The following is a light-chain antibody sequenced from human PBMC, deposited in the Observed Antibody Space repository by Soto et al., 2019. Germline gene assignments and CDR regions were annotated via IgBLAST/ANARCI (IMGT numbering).Light chain of an antibody. V-gene: IGKV1-39*01. Sequence: DIQMTQFPSSLSASVGDRVTITCRASQSISSYLNWYQQKPGKAPKLLIYAASNLQSGVPSRFGGSGSGTDFTLTISSLQPEDFATYYCQQSYSTPPTFGQGTKVEIK. CDR2: AAS. CDR3: QQSYSTPPT. J-gene: IGKJ1*01. CDR1: QSISSY.